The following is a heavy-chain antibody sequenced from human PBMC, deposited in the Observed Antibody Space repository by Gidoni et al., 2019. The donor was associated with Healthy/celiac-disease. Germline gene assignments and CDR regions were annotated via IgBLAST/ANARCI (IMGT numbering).Heavy chain of an antibody. V-gene: IGHV4-39*01. CDR2: IYYSGST. D-gene: IGHD5-12*01. CDR1: SISSSSYY. CDR3: ARHDFEMATYFQH. J-gene: IGHJ1*01. Sequence: SISSSSYYWGWIRQPPGKGLEWIGSIYYSGSTYYNPSLKSRVTISVDTSKNQFSLKLSSVTAADTAVYFCARHDFEMATYFQHWGQGTLVTVSS.